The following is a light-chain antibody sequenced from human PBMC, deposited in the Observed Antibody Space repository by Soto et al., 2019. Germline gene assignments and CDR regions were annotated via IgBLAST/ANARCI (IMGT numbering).Light chain of an antibody. J-gene: IGKJ2*01. CDR3: HQCHGIPYT. V-gene: IGKV1-39*01. CDR2: DAS. CDR1: QTISTY. Sequence: DIQMTQSPSSLSASVGDRVTITCRASQTISTYLNWYQQEPGKAPKLLIYDASSLHSGDRSRFSGSGSGTDFTRTISSLQPKEFAAYYCHQCHGIPYTVGQGTKLEIK.